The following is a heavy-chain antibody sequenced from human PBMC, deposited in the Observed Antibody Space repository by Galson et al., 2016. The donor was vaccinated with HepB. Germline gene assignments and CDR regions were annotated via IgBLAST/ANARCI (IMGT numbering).Heavy chain of an antibody. D-gene: IGHD3-10*01. CDR2: IYYSGST. CDR3: ARDIDGDWFDP. Sequence: SETLSLTCTVSGGSISSYYWSWIRQPPGKGLEWIGFIYYSGSTTYNPSLKSRVTMSVDTSKNQFSLKLRSVTAADTAVYYCARDIDGDWFDPWGQGTLVTVSS. CDR1: GGSISSYY. V-gene: IGHV4-59*01. J-gene: IGHJ5*02.